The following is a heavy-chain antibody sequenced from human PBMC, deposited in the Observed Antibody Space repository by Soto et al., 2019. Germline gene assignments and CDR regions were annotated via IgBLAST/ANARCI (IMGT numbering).Heavy chain of an antibody. D-gene: IGHD6-6*01. Sequence: ASVKVSCKASGYTFTAYFMHWVRQAPGQGLEWMGIIHPRGGSTNYAQRFQGRVAMTWDTSTSTVYMELSSLRSDDTAVYYCARAPYSSSSFFFDYWGPVTPVTASS. J-gene: IGHJ4*02. V-gene: IGHV1-46*01. CDR1: GYTFTAYF. CDR2: IHPRGGST. CDR3: ARAPYSSSSFFFDY.